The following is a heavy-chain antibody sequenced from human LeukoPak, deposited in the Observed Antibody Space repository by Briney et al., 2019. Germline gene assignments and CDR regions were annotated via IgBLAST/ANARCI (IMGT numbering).Heavy chain of an antibody. V-gene: IGHV4-59*08. CDR2: IYNRGST. CDR3: ARTYYYGSGRGFDP. CDR1: GVSISSYY. J-gene: IGHJ5*02. D-gene: IGHD3-10*01. Sequence: SETLPLTCTVSGVSISSYYWSWIRRPPGKGLEWIGYIYNRGSTNHNPSLKSRVTISIDTSENQFSLKLSSVTAADTAVYYCARTYYYGSGRGFDPWGQGTLVTVSS.